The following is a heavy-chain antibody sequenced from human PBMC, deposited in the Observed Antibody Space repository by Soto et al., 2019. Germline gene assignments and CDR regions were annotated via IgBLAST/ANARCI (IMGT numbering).Heavy chain of an antibody. CDR3: AILDSSNWYTGYYFDY. D-gene: IGHD6-13*01. Sequence: EVQLVESGGGLVQPGRSLRLSCAASGFTFTTYAMTWVRQAPGKGLELVSAFSDGGSNTYYTDSVKGRFSISTDNFKNTLFLQMNSLRAEDTAVYYCAILDSSNWYTGYYFDYWGQGTLVTVSS. CDR2: FSDGGSNT. CDR1: GFTFTTYA. V-gene: IGHV3-23*04. J-gene: IGHJ4*02.